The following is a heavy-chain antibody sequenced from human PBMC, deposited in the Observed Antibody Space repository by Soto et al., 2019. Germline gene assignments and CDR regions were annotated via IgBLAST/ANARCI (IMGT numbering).Heavy chain of an antibody. V-gene: IGHV3-7*03. CDR2: IKHDGSET. CDR3: AKDRNVVVPAAIIY. J-gene: IGHJ4*02. D-gene: IGHD2-2*02. Sequence: PGGSLRLSCVGSGFIFNNYWMTWVRKASGKGLEWVASIKHDGSETYYVDSVKGRFTISRDNSKNTLYLQMNSLRAEDTAVYYCAKDRNVVVPAAIIYWGQGTLVTVSS. CDR1: GFIFNNYW.